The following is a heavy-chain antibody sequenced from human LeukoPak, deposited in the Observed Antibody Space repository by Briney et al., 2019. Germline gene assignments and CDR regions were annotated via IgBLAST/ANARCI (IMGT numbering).Heavy chain of an antibody. D-gene: IGHD2-2*02. Sequence: SETLSLTCTVSGGSISSGDYYWSWIRQPPGKGLEWNGYIYYSGSTYYNPSLKSRVTISVDTSKNQFSLKLSSVTAADTAVYYCARYSLGYCSSTSCYTNFDYWGQGTLVTVSS. CDR3: ARYSLGYCSSTSCYTNFDY. CDR1: GGSISSGDYY. V-gene: IGHV4-30-4*01. CDR2: IYYSGST. J-gene: IGHJ4*02.